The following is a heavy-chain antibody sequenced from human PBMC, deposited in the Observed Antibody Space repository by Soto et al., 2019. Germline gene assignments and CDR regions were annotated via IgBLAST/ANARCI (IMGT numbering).Heavy chain of an antibody. CDR3: TRDGDGRMTTNPYYYYGMDV. CDR2: FYYSGGA. Sequence: SETLSLTCTVSGGSISGYYWSWIRQPPGKGLEWIGNFYYSGGAKYNPSVKRRVPISVDTSKNQFSLNLSSVTAADTAVYYCTRDGDGRMTTNPYYYYGMDVWGPGITVTVSS. CDR1: GGSISGYY. V-gene: IGHV4-59*01. J-gene: IGHJ6*02. D-gene: IGHD2-21*02.